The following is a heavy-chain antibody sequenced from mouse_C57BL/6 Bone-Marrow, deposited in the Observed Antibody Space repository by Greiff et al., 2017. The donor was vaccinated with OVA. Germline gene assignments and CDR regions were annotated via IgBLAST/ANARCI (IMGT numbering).Heavy chain of an antibody. D-gene: IGHD4-1*01. CDR3: ARLGELPYWYFDV. CDR1: GYTFTSYW. V-gene: IGHV1-7*01. Sequence: GYTFTSYWMHWVKQRPGQGLEWIGYINPSSGYTKYNQKFKDKATLTADKSSSTAYMQLSSLTYEDSAVYYCARLGELPYWYFDVWGTGTTLTVSS. J-gene: IGHJ1*03. CDR2: INPSSGYT.